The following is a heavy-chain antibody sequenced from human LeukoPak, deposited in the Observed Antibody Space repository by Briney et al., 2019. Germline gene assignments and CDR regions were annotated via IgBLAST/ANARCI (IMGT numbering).Heavy chain of an antibody. CDR3: ARGAPSAPDY. CDR2: INHSGST. V-gene: IGHV4-34*01. Sequence: SETLSLTCAVYGGSFSGYYWSWIRQPPGKGLEWTGEINHSGSTNYNPSLKSRVTISVDTSKNQFSLKLSSVTAADTAVYYCARGAPSAPDYWGQGTLVTVSS. J-gene: IGHJ4*02. CDR1: GGSFSGYY.